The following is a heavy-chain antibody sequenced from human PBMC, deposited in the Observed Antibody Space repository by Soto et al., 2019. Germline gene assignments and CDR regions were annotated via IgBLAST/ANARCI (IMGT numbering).Heavy chain of an antibody. V-gene: IGHV4-59*01. Sequence: QVQLQESGPGLVKPSETLSLTCTVSGGSISSYYWSWIRQPPGRGLEWMGYIYYSGSTNYNPSLKSRVTISVYMSKNQFSLKLSSVTAADTAVYYCARRYGGAFDIWGQGTMVTVSS. D-gene: IGHD4-17*01. J-gene: IGHJ3*02. CDR1: GGSISSYY. CDR3: ARRYGGAFDI. CDR2: IYYSGST.